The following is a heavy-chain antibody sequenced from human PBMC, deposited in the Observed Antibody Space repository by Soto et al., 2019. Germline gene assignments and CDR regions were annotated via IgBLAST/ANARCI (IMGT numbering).Heavy chain of an antibody. J-gene: IGHJ4*02. V-gene: IGHV4-39*01. CDR3: ARRWGGYSGYDNRNDY. Sequence: KPSETLSLTCTVSGGSISSSSYHRGWMGQPPGKGLEWIGSIYYSGSTYYTPPLKSRVTISVDTSKNQFSLKLSSVTAADTAVYYCARRWGGYSGYDNRNDYWGQGTLVTVS. CDR2: IYYSGST. CDR1: GGSISSSSYH. D-gene: IGHD5-12*01.